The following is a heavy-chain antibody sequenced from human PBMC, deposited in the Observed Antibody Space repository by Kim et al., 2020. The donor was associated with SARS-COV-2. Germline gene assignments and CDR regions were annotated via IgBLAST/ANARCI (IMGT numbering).Heavy chain of an antibody. J-gene: IGHJ4*02. V-gene: IGHV1-2*02. D-gene: IGHD6-6*01. Sequence: YAQKFQGRVTMTRDTSISTAYMELSRLRSDDTAVYYCARMGHSSSSEGDYWGQGTLVTVSS. CDR3: ARMGHSSSSEGDY.